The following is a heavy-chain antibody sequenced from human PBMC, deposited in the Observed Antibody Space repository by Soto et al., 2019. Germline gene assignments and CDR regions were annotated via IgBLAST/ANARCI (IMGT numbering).Heavy chain of an antibody. CDR2: IYYSGST. CDR3: ARGGNDYGDYYFDY. CDR1: GGSISSYY. J-gene: IGHJ4*02. D-gene: IGHD4-17*01. V-gene: IGHV4-59*01. Sequence: QVQLQESGPGLVKPSETLSLTCTVSGGSISSYYWSWIRQPPGKGLAWIGYIYYSGSTNYNPPLKSRVTISRDTSNTQFSLKLSSVTAADTAVYYCARGGNDYGDYYFDYWGQGTLVTVSS.